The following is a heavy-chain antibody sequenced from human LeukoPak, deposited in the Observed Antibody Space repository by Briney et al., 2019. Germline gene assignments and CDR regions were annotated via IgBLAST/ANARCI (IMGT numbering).Heavy chain of an antibody. CDR1: GGSISSYY. CDR3: ARDGGMGIAATGVDY. D-gene: IGHD6-13*01. V-gene: IGHV4-4*07. CDR2: IYTSGST. Sequence: SETLSLTCAVSGGSISSYYWRWIRPLAAPGLELIGRIYTSGSTNYNPSLKSRVTISVDKSKNQFSLKLSSVTAADTAVYYCARDGGMGIAATGVDYWGQGTLVTVSS. J-gene: IGHJ4*02.